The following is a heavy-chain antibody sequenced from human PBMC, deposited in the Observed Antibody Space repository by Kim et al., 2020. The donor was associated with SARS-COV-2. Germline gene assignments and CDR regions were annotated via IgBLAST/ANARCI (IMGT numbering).Heavy chain of an antibody. CDR1: GFTFSSYG. J-gene: IGHJ4*02. CDR3: AKDPKYYYGSGSPDY. V-gene: IGHV3-30*18. D-gene: IGHD3-10*01. Sequence: GGSLRLSCVASGFTFSSYGMHWVRQAPGKGLEWVAVISYDGSNKYYADSVKGRFTISRDNSKNTLYLQMNSLRAEDTAVYYCAKDPKYYYGSGSPDYWGQGTLVTVSS. CDR2: ISYDGSNK.